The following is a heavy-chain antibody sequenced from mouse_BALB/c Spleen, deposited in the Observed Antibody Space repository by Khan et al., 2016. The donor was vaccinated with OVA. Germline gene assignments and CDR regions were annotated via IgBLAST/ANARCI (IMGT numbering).Heavy chain of an antibody. CDR1: GFSLTTYG. D-gene: IGHD2-4*01. Sequence: QVQLKQSGPGLVQPSQSLSITCTVSGFSLTTYGVHWVRQSPGKGLEWLGMIWSGGSTDYNAAFISRLSISKDNPNSQVFFTMDGLQANSTAIYYCARNYDYDEGLAYWGQGTLVTVSA. V-gene: IGHV2-2*02. J-gene: IGHJ3*01. CDR3: ARNYDYDEGLAY. CDR2: IWSGGST.